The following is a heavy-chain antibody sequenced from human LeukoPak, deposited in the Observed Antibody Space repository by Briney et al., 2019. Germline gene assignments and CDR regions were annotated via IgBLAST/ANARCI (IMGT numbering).Heavy chain of an antibody. Sequence: GGSLTLSCAASGFSLSSYWMSWVRQTPENGLEFVGNIDRDGGVRNYMDSLKGRCTISRDNGKKSLYLEINSLRADDTAVYYCARDPGSSAFDLWGRGALVTVSS. J-gene: IGHJ4*02. CDR3: ARDPGSSAFDL. V-gene: IGHV3-7*01. CDR1: GFSLSSYW. CDR2: IDRDGGVR. D-gene: IGHD1-14*01.